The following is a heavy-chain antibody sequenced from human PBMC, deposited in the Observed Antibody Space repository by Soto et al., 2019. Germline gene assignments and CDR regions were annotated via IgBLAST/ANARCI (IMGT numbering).Heavy chain of an antibody. V-gene: IGHV3-64D*09. CDR1: GFTFSNYA. CDR3: LKDPTIVPTWEINWNDADRFSEPSGLEV. D-gene: IGHD1-1*01. J-gene: IGHJ6*02. CDR2: ISDTGANT. Sequence: GGSLRLSCSASGFTFSNYAMRWVRQAPGKGLEYVSVISDTGANTFYADLVEGRFTISRDNSKKTLYLQLRSLRPEDTAVFYCLKDPTIVPTWEINWNDADRFSEPSGLEVWAQETTLTAS.